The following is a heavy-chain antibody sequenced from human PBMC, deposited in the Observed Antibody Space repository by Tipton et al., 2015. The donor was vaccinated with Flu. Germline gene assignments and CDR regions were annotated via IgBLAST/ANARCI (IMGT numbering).Heavy chain of an antibody. V-gene: IGHV3-74*01. CDR2: ISDDGSGT. J-gene: IGHJ4*02. Sequence: SLRLSCAVSGSTLSSNWMHWVRQVPGKGLVWVSRISDDGSGTSYADSVKGRFTISRDIAKNTVYLQMNNLRAEDTAVYYCATVFDYWGQGVLVTVSS. CDR3: ATVFDY. CDR1: GSTLSSNW.